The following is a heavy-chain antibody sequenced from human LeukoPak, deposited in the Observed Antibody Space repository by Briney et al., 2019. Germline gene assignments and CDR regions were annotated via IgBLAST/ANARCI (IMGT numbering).Heavy chain of an antibody. CDR3: AIGPMVRGVPPLDY. V-gene: IGHV1-8*01. CDR2: MNPNSGNT. CDR1: GYTFTSYD. D-gene: IGHD3-10*01. Sequence: ASVKVSCMASGYTFTSYDINWVRQATGQGLEWMGWMNPNSGNTGYAQKFQGRVTMTRNTSISTAYMELSSLRSEDTAVYYCAIGPMVRGVPPLDYWGQGTLVTVSS. J-gene: IGHJ4*02.